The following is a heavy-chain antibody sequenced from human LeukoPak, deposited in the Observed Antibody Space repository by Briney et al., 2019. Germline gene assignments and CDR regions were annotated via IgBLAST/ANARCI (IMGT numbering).Heavy chain of an antibody. CDR3: ARGPRYSSSSYYCDY. Sequence: GGSLRLSCAASGFTFSSYAMHWVRQAPGKGLEYVSAISSNGGSTYYANSVKGRFTISRDNSKNTLYLQMGSLRAEDMAVYYCARGPRYSSSSYYCDYWGQGTLVTVSS. J-gene: IGHJ4*02. CDR2: ISSNGGST. CDR1: GFTFSSYA. V-gene: IGHV3-64*01. D-gene: IGHD6-6*01.